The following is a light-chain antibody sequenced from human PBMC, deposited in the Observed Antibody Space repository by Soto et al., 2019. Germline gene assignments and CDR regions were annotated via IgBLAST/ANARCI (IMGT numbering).Light chain of an antibody. CDR3: QQYGRSLPYT. J-gene: IGKJ2*01. Sequence: EIVLTQSPGTLSLSPGERATLSCRASQSFSSNYLAWYQQKPGQAPRLLIYGASSRATGIPDRFSGSGSGTDFTITISRLEPEDFAVYYCQQYGRSLPYTFGQGTKLEIK. CDR1: QSFSSNY. V-gene: IGKV3-20*01. CDR2: GAS.